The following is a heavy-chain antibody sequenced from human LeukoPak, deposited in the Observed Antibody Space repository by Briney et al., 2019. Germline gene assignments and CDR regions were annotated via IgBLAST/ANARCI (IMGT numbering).Heavy chain of an antibody. V-gene: IGHV3-23*01. CDR2: ISGSGGST. CDR3: AKARRPIADSSGWYYFDY. CDR1: GFTFSSYA. Sequence: GGSLRLSCAASGFTFSSYAMSWARQAPGKGLEWVSAISGSGGSTYYADSVKGRFTISRDNSKNTLYLQMNSLRAEDTAVYYCAKARRPIADSSGWYYFDYWGQGTLVTVSS. D-gene: IGHD6-19*01. J-gene: IGHJ4*02.